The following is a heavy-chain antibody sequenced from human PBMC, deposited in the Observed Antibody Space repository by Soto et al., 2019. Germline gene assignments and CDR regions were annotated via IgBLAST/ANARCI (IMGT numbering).Heavy chain of an antibody. CDR2: IWYDGSNK. Sequence: GGSLRLSCAASGFTFSSYGMHWVRQAPGKGLEWVAVIWYDGSNKYYADSVKGRFTISRDNSKNTLYLQMNSLRAEDTAVYYCARDSYYDFWSGYGHYYYYYMDVWGKGTTVTSP. CDR3: ARDSYYDFWSGYGHYYYYYMDV. V-gene: IGHV3-33*01. CDR1: GFTFSSYG. D-gene: IGHD3-3*01. J-gene: IGHJ6*03.